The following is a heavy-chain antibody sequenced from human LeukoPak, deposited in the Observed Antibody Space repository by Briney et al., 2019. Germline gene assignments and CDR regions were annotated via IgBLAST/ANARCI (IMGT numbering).Heavy chain of an antibody. CDR2: IPYDGSNK. Sequence: GGSLRLSCAASGFTFSSYAMHWVRQAPGKGLEWVAVIPYDGSNKYYADSVKGRFTISRDNSKNTLYLQMNSLRAGGTAVYYCARDGESNLDYWGQGTLVTVSS. V-gene: IGHV3-30*04. CDR3: ARDGESNLDY. J-gene: IGHJ4*02. CDR1: GFTFSSYA. D-gene: IGHD2/OR15-2a*01.